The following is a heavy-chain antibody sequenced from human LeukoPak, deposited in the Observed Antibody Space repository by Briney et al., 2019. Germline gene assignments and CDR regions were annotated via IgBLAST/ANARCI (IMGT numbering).Heavy chain of an antibody. J-gene: IGHJ3*02. V-gene: IGHV4-30-2*01. CDR1: GGSISSGGYY. D-gene: IGHD2-15*01. CDR3: ARVTHVAAKGVALGAFDI. Sequence: SQTLSLTCTVSGGSISSGGYYWSWSRQPPGKGLEWIGYIYHSGGTYYNPSFKSRVTISADRSKNQFSLKLSSVTAADTAVYYCARVTHVAAKGVALGAFDIWGQGTIVTVSS. CDR2: IYHSGGT.